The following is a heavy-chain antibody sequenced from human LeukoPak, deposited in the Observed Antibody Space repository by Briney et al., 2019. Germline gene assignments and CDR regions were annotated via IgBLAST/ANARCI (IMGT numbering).Heavy chain of an antibody. J-gene: IGHJ3*02. D-gene: IGHD3-22*01. V-gene: IGHV5-51*01. CDR2: IYPGDSDT. CDR3: ARNPITMIVVAEATDAFDI. CDR1: GYSFTSYW. Sequence: GESLKISCKGSGYSFTSYWIGWVRQMPGKGLEWMGIIYPGDSDTRYSPSFQGQVTISADKSISTAYLQWSSLKASDTAMYYCARNPITMIVVAEATDAFDIWGQGTMVTVSS.